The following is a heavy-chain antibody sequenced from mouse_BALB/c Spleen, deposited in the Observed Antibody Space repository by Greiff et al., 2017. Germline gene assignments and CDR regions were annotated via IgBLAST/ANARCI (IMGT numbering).Heavy chain of an antibody. V-gene: IGHV5-17*02. J-gene: IGHJ3*01. CDR1: GFTFSSFG. Sequence: EVQVVESGGGLVQPGGSRKLSCAASGFTFSSFGMHWVRQAPEKGLEWVAYISSGSSTIYYADTVKGRFTISRDNPKNTLFLQMTSLRSEDTAMYYCARPTSSSPFAYWGQGTLVTVSA. CDR2: ISSGSSTI. D-gene: IGHD1-1*01. CDR3: ARPTSSSPFAY.